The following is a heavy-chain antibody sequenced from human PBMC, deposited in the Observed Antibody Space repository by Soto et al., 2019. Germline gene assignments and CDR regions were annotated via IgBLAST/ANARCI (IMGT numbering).Heavy chain of an antibody. V-gene: IGHV4-30-4*01. D-gene: IGHD3-10*01. CDR2: IYHRGST. J-gene: IGHJ4*02. Sequence: SETLSLTCTVSGGSITTTEYYWSWIRQSPGKGLEWIGYIYHRGSTFYSPSLQSRVTLSVDTSQNQFSLNLSSVTAADTAVYYCVRDRGGYGSNDCWGQGTLVTVSS. CDR1: GGSITTTEYY. CDR3: VRDRGGYGSNDC.